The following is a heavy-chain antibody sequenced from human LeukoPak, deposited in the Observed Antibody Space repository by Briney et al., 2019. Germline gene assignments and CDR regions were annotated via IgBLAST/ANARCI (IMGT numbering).Heavy chain of an antibody. CDR3: ARSRTRQGSIAVAGTFGY. V-gene: IGHV3-7*01. J-gene: IGHJ4*02. D-gene: IGHD6-19*01. CDR2: INKDGSDK. Sequence: PGGSLRLSCAASGFTFSDYWVEWVRQAPGKGLEWVANINKDGSDKYYMDSVTGRFSISRDNAKNSLSLQMNSLRAEDTAVYYCARSRTRQGSIAVAGTFGYWGQGTLVTVSS. CDR1: GFTFSDYW.